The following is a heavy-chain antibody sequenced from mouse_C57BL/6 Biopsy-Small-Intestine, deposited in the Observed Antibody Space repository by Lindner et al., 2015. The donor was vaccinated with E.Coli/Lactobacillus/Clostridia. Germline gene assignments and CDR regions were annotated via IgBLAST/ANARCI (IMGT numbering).Heavy chain of an antibody. CDR3: ARHDGSSHYWYFAV. J-gene: IGHJ1*03. D-gene: IGHD1-1*01. CDR1: GFTFSNYG. V-gene: IGHV5-6*01. CDR2: ISSGGDYT. Sequence: EVQLQESGGDLVKPGGSLKLSSAASGFTFSNYGMSWVRQTPDKRLEWVATISSGGDYTYYPDSMKGRFTISRDNAKNTMYLQMSSLRSEDTAMYYCARHDGSSHYWYFAVWGTGTTVTVSS.